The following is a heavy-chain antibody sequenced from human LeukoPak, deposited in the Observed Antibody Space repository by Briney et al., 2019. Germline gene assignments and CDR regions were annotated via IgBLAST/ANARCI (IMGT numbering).Heavy chain of an antibody. V-gene: IGHV3-30*02. CDR2: IRYEGTNK. CDR3: AKKGYYASGSYFDY. D-gene: IGHD3-10*01. J-gene: IGHJ4*02. CDR1: GFIFSSYG. Sequence: GGSLRLSCAASGFIFSSYGMHWVRQAPGKGLEWVAFIRYEGTNKYYADSVKGRFFISRDNSKNTLYLQMNSLRPEDTAMYYCAKKGYYASGSYFDYWGQGTLVTASS.